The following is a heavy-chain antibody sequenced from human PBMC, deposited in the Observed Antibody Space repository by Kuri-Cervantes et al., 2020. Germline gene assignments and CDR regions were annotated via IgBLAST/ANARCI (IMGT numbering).Heavy chain of an antibody. Sequence: GESLKISCTASGFTFSSYEMNWVRQAPGKGLEWVSSISSSSSYIYYADSVKGRFTISRDNAKNSLYLQMNSLRAEDTAVYYCARGGIGDGDYEGYYFDYWGQGTLVTVSS. J-gene: IGHJ4*02. CDR2: ISSSSSYI. CDR3: ARGGIGDGDYEGYYFDY. CDR1: GFTFSSYE. D-gene: IGHD4-17*01. V-gene: IGHV3-21*01.